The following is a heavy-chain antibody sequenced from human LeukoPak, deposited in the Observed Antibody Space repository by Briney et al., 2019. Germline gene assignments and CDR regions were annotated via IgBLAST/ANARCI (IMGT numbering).Heavy chain of an antibody. CDR2: IIPAFRTT. J-gene: IGHJ4*02. CDR1: GGAFSTFS. D-gene: IGHD3-22*01. Sequence: SVKVSCKASGGAFSTFSFTWVRQAPGQGLEWLGGIIPAFRTTHYAQKLQGRVTITADKSTSTAYMELSSLRSEDTAVYYCANSGEHQGSSGYYLDYWGQGTLVTVSS. V-gene: IGHV1-69*06. CDR3: ANSGEHQGSSGYYLDY.